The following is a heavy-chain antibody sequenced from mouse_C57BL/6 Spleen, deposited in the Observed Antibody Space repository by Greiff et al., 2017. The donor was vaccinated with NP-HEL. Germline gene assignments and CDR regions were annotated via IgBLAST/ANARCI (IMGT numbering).Heavy chain of an antibody. CDR1: GYTFTSYW. Sequence: QVQLKQPGAELVRPGSSVKLSCKASGYTFTSYWMHWVKQRPIQGLEWIGNIDPSDSETHYNQKFKDKATLTVDKSSSTAYMQLSSLTSEDSAVYYCARRNLLRYFDVWGTGTTVTVSS. CDR3: ARRNLLRYFDV. J-gene: IGHJ1*03. CDR2: IDPSDSET. D-gene: IGHD2-10*01. V-gene: IGHV1-52*01.